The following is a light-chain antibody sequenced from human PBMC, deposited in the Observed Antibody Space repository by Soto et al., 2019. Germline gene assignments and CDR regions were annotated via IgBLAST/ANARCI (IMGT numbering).Light chain of an antibody. V-gene: IGLV4-69*01. Sequence: QLVLTQSPSASASLGASVKLTCTLSSGHSSYAIAWHQQQPEKGPRYLMKLNSDGSHNKGDGIPDRFSGSSSGAERYLTISSLQSEDEADYYCQTRGTCIQVFGGGTKLTVL. CDR3: QTRGTCIQV. CDR1: SGHSSYA. CDR2: LNSDGSH. J-gene: IGLJ2*01.